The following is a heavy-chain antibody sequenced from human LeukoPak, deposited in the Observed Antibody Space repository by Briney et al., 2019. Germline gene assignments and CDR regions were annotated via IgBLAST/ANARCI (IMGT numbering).Heavy chain of an antibody. CDR1: GVTFSSYG. CDR3: AKARITMVRGLDY. V-gene: IGHV3-30*18. D-gene: IGHD3-10*01. CDR2: ISYDGSNK. J-gene: IGHJ4*02. Sequence: GRSLRLSCAASGVTFSSYGMHWVRQAPGKGLEWVAVISYDGSNKYYADSVKGRFTISRDNSKNTLYLQMNSLRAEDTAVYYCAKARITMVRGLDYWGQGTLVTVSS.